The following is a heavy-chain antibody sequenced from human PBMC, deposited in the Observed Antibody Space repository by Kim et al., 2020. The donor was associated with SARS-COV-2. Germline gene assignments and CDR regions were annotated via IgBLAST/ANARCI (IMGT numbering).Heavy chain of an antibody. V-gene: IGHV3-23*01. Sequence: GGSLRLSCAASGFTFSSYAMSWVRQAPGKGLEWVSAISGSGGSTYYADSVKGRFTISRDNSKNTLYLQMNSLRAEDTAVYYCAKAHTWQQLVLYFQHWGQGTLVTVSS. CDR2: ISGSGGST. D-gene: IGHD6-13*01. CDR3: AKAHTWQQLVLYFQH. CDR1: GFTFSSYA. J-gene: IGHJ1*01.